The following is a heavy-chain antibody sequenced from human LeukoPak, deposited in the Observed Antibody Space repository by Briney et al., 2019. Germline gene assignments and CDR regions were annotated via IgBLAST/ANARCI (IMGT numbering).Heavy chain of an antibody. CDR3: ARGLVKAAGNKYYYYMDV. CDR1: GYTFTSYG. Sequence: ASVKVSCKASGYTFTSYGISWVRQAPGQGLEWMGWISAYNGSTNYAQKLQGRVTMTTDTSTSTAYMEVGSLRSDDTAVYYCARGLVKAAGNKYYYYMDVWGKGTTVTVSS. V-gene: IGHV1-18*01. CDR2: ISAYNGST. D-gene: IGHD6-13*01. J-gene: IGHJ6*03.